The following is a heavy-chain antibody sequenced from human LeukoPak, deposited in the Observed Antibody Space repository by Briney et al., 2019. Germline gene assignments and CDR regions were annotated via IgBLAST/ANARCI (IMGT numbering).Heavy chain of an antibody. D-gene: IGHD6-19*01. CDR2: IKQDGSAT. V-gene: IGHV3-7*05. J-gene: IGHJ4*02. CDR3: AGWSSGWYY. Sequence: GGSLRLSCAASGFTFSNYWMSWVRQAPGKGLEWVANIKQDGSATYYVDSVKGRFTISRDNAKNSLYLQMNSLRVEDAALYYCAGWSSGWYYWGRGILVTVSS. CDR1: GFTFSNYW.